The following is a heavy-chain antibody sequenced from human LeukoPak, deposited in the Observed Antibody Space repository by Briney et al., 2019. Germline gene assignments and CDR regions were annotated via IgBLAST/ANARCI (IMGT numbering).Heavy chain of an antibody. V-gene: IGHV1-69*04. CDR3: TRPDTLDDYYGMDV. Sequence: SVKVSCKASGGTFGSYAISWVRQAPGQGLEWMGRIIPILGIANYAQKFQGRVTIIADKSTSTAYMELSSLTFEDTAVYWCTRPDTLDDYYGMDVWGQGTTVTVSS. CDR1: GGTFGSYA. CDR2: IIPILGIA. D-gene: IGHD5-18*01. J-gene: IGHJ6*02.